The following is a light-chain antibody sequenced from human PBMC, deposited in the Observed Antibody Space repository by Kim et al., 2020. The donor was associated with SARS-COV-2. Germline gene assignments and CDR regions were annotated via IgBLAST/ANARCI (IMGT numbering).Light chain of an antibody. J-gene: IGKJ5*01. CDR2: GVS. V-gene: IGKV1-6*01. CDR1: QVVGNK. Sequence: AIQLTQSPSSLSASVGDRVIITCRASQVVGNKIAWYQVKPGQAPKLLINGVSGFQTSRFSGSGSGTYFALTISNLRPDDAGTYYCQHLNDYPITFGQGTRLEIK. CDR3: QHLNDYPIT.